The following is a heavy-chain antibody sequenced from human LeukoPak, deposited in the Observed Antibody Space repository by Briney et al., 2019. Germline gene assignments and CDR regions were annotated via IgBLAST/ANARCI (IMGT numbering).Heavy chain of an antibody. V-gene: IGHV1-46*01. Sequence: GASVKVSCKASGYTFTSYYIHWVRQAPGQGLEYMGVINPSGGSTSYTQRFQGRVTMTRDTSTSTVYMELSSLRSDDTAVYYCARKVDPRAFDIWGQGTMVTVSS. D-gene: IGHD3-9*01. J-gene: IGHJ3*02. CDR3: ARKVDPRAFDI. CDR2: INPSGGST. CDR1: GYTFTSYY.